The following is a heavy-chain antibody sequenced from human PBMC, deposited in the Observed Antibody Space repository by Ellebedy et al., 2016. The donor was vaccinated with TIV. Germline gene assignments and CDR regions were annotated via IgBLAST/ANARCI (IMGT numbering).Heavy chain of an antibody. CDR3: ARTSTMVRGALDY. D-gene: IGHD3-10*01. CDR2: FHYSGTT. J-gene: IGHJ4*02. V-gene: IGHV4-59*01. CDR1: DGSIRSYH. Sequence: GSLRLXXTVSDGSIRSYHWSWIRQSPGKGLEWIGYFHYSGTTNYNPSLKSQLSISVDTSKNQFSLNLSSVTAADTGVYYCARTSTMVRGALDYWGQGTLVTVSS.